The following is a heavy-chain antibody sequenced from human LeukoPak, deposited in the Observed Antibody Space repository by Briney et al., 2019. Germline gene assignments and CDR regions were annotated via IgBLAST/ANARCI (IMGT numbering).Heavy chain of an antibody. CDR3: ARRPRECSESSCFIFDN. Sequence: HGESLKISCKGFGSHFPTHWIGWVRQMPGKGLEWVGIIYPDDSDTRYSPSFQGQVTISADRSTSTAYLQWRRLKASDTAMYFCARRPRECSESSCFIFDNWGQGTLVTVSS. V-gene: IGHV5-51*01. CDR2: IYPDDSDT. CDR1: GSHFPTHW. J-gene: IGHJ4*02. D-gene: IGHD2-2*01.